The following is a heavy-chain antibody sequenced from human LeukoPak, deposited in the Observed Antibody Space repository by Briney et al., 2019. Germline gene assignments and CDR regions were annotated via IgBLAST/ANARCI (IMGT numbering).Heavy chain of an antibody. CDR3: ARATGGYCSGGSCYSGYFQH. V-gene: IGHV3-33*01. CDR1: GFTFSSYG. D-gene: IGHD2-15*01. J-gene: IGHJ1*01. Sequence: GGSLRLSCAASGFTFSSYGMHWVRQAPGKGLEWVAVIWSDGSNKNYADSVKGRFTISRDNSKNTLYLQMNSLRAEDTAVYYCARATGGYCSGGSCYSGYFQHWGQGTLVTVSS. CDR2: IWSDGSNK.